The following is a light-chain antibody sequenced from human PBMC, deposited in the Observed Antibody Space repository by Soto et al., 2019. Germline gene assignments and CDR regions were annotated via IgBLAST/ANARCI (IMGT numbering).Light chain of an antibody. CDR2: SNN. CDR3: AAWDDSLNGRGV. CDR1: SSNIGSNT. Sequence: QSVLTQPPSASGTPGQRVTISCSGSSSNIGSNTVNWYQQLPGTAPKLLIYSNNQRPSGVPDRFSGSRSGTSASLAISGLQSEDEDVYYCAAWDDSLNGRGVFGGGTKLTVL. J-gene: IGLJ3*02. V-gene: IGLV1-44*01.